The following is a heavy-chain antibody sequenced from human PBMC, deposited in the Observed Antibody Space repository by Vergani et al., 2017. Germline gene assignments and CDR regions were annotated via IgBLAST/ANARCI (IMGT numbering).Heavy chain of an antibody. CDR3: ASSIVSRNPPDYFDN. D-gene: IGHD1-14*01. CDR2: VEDSGYF. Sequence: QVQLQESGPGLVRPSETLSLTCTVSGGSLSGYYWNWIRQTPGEGLEWIGYVEDSGYFNYNPSLKTRVSMSSDTSNNQFSLMLSSVTVAATAVYYCASSIVSRNPPDYFDNWGQGTLVTVSS. V-gene: IGHV4-59*01. J-gene: IGHJ4*02. CDR1: GGSLSGYY.